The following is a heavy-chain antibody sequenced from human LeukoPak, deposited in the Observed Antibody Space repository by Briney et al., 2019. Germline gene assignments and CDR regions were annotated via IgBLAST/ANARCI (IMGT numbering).Heavy chain of an antibody. CDR2: ISAYSGNT. V-gene: IGHV1-18*01. CDR1: GYTFTSYG. D-gene: IGHD1-26*01. J-gene: IGHJ4*02. CDR3: ARGADTGSYGSLVYFDY. Sequence: GASVKVSCKASGYTFTSYGISWVRQAPGQGLEWMGLISAYSGNTNFAQKLQGRVTMTTDTSTSTAYMELRCLRSDDTAVYFCARGADTGSYGSLVYFDYWGQGTLVTVSS.